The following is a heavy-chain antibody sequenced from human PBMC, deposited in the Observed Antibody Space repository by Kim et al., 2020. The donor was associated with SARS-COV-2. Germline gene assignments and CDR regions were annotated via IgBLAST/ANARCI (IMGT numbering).Heavy chain of an antibody. CDR2: ISYDGSNK. CDR1: GFTFSSYG. D-gene: IGHD6-13*01. CDR3: AKDDPPRIPAAGYSAFDY. J-gene: IGHJ4*02. Sequence: GGSLRLSCAASGFTFSSYGMHWVRQAPGKGLEWVAVISYDGSNKYYADSVKGRFTISRDNSKNTLYLQMNSLRAEDTAVYYCAKDDPPRIPAAGYSAFDYWGQGTLVTVSS. V-gene: IGHV3-30*18.